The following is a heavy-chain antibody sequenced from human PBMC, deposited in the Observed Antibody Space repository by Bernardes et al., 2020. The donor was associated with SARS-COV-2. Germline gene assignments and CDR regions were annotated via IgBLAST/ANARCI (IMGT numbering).Heavy chain of an antibody. CDR1: GFTFSSYR. D-gene: IGHD6-19*01. Sequence: GGSLRLSCAASGFTFSSYRMNWVRQAPGKGLEWVASISSRSGFIYYADSVRGRFTISRDNAKNSLYLQMNSLRPDDTALYYCAKDYETGELGIAVEGYCGHWGQGTLVTVSS. V-gene: IGHV3-21*04. CDR2: ISSRSGFI. J-gene: IGHJ4*02. CDR3: AKDYETGELGIAVEGYCGH.